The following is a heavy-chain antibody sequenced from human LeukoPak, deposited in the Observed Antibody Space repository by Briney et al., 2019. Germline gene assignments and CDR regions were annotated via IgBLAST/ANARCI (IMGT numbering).Heavy chain of an antibody. Sequence: WGSLRLSCAASGFTFSNYAMHWVRQAPGKGLEWVAVISYDGRNQYYADSVKGRFTVSRDNSKSTLYLQMNRLRGEDTAVYNCARYGGFLDYWGQGTLVTVSS. CDR1: GFTFSNYA. J-gene: IGHJ4*02. V-gene: IGHV3-30*04. CDR3: ARYGGFLDY. D-gene: IGHD3-16*01. CDR2: ISYDGRNQ.